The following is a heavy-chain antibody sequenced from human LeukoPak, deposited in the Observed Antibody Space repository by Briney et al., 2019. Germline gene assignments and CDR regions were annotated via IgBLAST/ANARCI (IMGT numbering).Heavy chain of an antibody. Sequence: GGSLRLSCAASGFTFSSYEMNWVRQTPGKGLEWVSYISSSGSTIYYADSVKGRFTISRDNAKNSLYLQMNSLRAEDTAVYYCAGVRDSSGYPEYFQHWGQGTLVTVSS. CDR1: GFTFSSYE. J-gene: IGHJ1*01. CDR3: AGVRDSSGYPEYFQH. D-gene: IGHD3-22*01. CDR2: ISSSGSTI. V-gene: IGHV3-48*03.